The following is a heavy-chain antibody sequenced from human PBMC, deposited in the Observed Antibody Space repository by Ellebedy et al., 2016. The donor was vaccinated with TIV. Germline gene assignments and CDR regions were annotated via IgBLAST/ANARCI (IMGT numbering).Heavy chain of an antibody. V-gene: IGHV4-4*02. J-gene: IGHJ4*01. CDR3: ASTSPFRVDN. CDR2: IYHSGTT. D-gene: IGHD2-2*01. CDR1: GGSVSSADW. Sequence: MLSETLSLTCAVSGGSVSSADWWNWVRQPPGKGLEWIGEIYHSGTTHYSPSLESRATISVDKSKNQFSLKLTSVTAADTAVYYCASTSPFRVDNWGQGALVTVSS.